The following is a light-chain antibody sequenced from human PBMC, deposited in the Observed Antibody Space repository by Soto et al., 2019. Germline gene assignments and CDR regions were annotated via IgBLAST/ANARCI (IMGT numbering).Light chain of an antibody. CDR2: GNS. V-gene: IGLV1-40*01. J-gene: IGLJ2*01. CDR1: SSNIGAGYD. Sequence: QSVLTQPPSVSGAPGQRVTISCSGRSSNIGAGYDVHWYQQLPGTAPKLLIYGNSKRPSGVPDRFSGSKSGTSASLAITGLHAEDEAVYYCQSYDSSLSGVVFGGGTKLTVL. CDR3: QSYDSSLSGVV.